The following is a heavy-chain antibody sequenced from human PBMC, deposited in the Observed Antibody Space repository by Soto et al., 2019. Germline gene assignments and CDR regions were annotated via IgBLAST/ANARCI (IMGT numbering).Heavy chain of an antibody. Sequence: EVQLVESGGGLVQPGESLRLSCAASGFTFSSYSMNWVRQAPGKGLEWVSYISSSSSTIYYADSVKGRFTISRDNAKNSLYLQMNSLRAEDTAVYYCARDFQSGRRGYYYYYMDVWGKGTTVTVSS. CDR2: ISSSSSTI. J-gene: IGHJ6*03. D-gene: IGHD3-16*01. CDR3: ARDFQSGRRGYYYYYMDV. CDR1: GFTFSSYS. V-gene: IGHV3-48*01.